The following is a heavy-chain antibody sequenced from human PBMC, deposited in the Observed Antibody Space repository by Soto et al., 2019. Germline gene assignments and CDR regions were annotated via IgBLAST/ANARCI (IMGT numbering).Heavy chain of an antibody. J-gene: IGHJ4*02. Sequence: EVQLVESGGGLVQPGRSLRLSCAASGFTFDDYAMHWVRQAPGKGLEWVSGISWNSGSIGYADSVKGRFTISRDNAKNSLYLQMNSLRAEDTALYYCAKESFEYSSSSGFDYWGQGTLVTVSS. D-gene: IGHD6-6*01. CDR3: AKESFEYSSSSGFDY. CDR2: ISWNSGSI. CDR1: GFTFDDYA. V-gene: IGHV3-9*01.